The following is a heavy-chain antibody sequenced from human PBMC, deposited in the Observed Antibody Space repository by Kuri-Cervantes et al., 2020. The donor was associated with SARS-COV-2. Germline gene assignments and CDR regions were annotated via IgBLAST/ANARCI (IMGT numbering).Heavy chain of an antibody. D-gene: IGHD3-3*01. CDR3: ARSRKNAYDFWTGVSDSDYFYGFDV. V-gene: IGHV3-21*01. Sequence: GESLKISCAASGFTFSNYAMNWVRQAPGKGLEWLSSINSAGTTIYYADSLKGRLTVSRDNGKNSLYLQMNSLRVQDSAIYFCARSRKNAYDFWTGVSDSDYFYGFDVWGQGTTVTVSS. CDR2: INSAGTTI. J-gene: IGHJ6*02. CDR1: GFTFSNYA.